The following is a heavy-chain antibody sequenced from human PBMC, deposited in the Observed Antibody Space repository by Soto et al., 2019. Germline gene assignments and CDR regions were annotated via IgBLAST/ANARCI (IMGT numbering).Heavy chain of an antibody. CDR1: GGYSGNFY. V-gene: IGHV4-59*08. CDR3: ARTVLGPDLLADSFVDYYYYGMDV. CDR2: VYYTGST. D-gene: IGHD3-9*01. Sequence: PSETLSLTCTVSGGYSGNFYWSCIRQHPGKGLEWIGYVYYTGSTSYNPSLKRRVTFSADSSRGQFSLRLNSVTAADTAVYYCARTVLGPDLLADSFVDYYYYGMDVWGQGTTVTVSS. J-gene: IGHJ6*02.